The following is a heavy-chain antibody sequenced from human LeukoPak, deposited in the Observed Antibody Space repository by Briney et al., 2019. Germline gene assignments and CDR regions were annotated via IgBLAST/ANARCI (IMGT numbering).Heavy chain of an antibody. CDR2: INHSGST. CDR3: ARARSSGWYAYWFDP. Sequence: SETLSLTCTVSGGSISSYYWSWIRQPPGKGLEWIGEINHSGSTNYNPSLKSRVTISVDTSKNQFSLKLSSVTAADTAVYYCARARSSGWYAYWFDPWGQGTLVTVSS. J-gene: IGHJ5*02. CDR1: GGSISSYY. V-gene: IGHV4-34*01. D-gene: IGHD6-19*01.